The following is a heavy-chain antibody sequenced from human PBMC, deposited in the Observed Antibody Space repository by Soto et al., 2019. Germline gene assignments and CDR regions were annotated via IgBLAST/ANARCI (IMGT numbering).Heavy chain of an antibody. CDR2: IYYSGST. D-gene: IGHD6-13*01. CDR1: GGSISSGDYY. V-gene: IGHV4-30-4*01. CDR3: ARGMGAAAGNWFDP. J-gene: IGHJ5*02. Sequence: SETLSLTCTVSGGSISSGDYYWSWIRQPPGKGLEWIGYIYYSGSTYYNPSLKSRVTISVDTSKNQFSLKLSSVTAADTAVYYCARGMGAAAGNWFDPWGQGTLVTVSS.